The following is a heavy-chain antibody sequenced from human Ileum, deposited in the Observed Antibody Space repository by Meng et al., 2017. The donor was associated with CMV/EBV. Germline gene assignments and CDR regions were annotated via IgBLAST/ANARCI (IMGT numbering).Heavy chain of an antibody. CDR2: IYPGDSDT. CDR3: ARQNDFWSGYYSIDA. D-gene: IGHD3-3*01. J-gene: IGHJ5*02. Sequence: SGYNFTNYWSGWVRQMPGKGLEWMGIIYPGDSDTRYIPSFQGQVTIFADKSISTAYLQWNTLKASDTAMYYCARQNDFWSGYYSIDAWGQGTLVTVSS. V-gene: IGHV5-51*01. CDR1: GYNFTNYW.